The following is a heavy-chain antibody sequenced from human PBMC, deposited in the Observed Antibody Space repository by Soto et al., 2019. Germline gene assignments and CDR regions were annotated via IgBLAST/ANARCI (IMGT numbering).Heavy chain of an antibody. Sequence: PSQTLSLTCVFAADSVSSNRNGWNCVRQSPARDLEWLGRTYYRAWWYDDYAVSVRSRIAINPGTSQNHLSLQLNSVTPDDTAVYYCARSEEDFDYYYYGMDVWGRGTTVIVSS. V-gene: IGHV6-1*01. CDR3: ARSEEDFDYYYYGMDV. J-gene: IGHJ6*02. D-gene: IGHD2-15*01. CDR2: TYYRAWWYD. CDR1: ADSVSSNRNG.